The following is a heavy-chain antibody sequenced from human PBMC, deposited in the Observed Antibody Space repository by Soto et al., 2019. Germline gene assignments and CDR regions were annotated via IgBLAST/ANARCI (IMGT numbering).Heavy chain of an antibody. J-gene: IGHJ6*02. CDR3: AKSSIWFGGYGMDV. CDR2: MNPNSGHT. V-gene: IGHV1-8*01. Sequence: QVQLVQSGAEGKKPGASGKVSCKASGYAFTTYDINWVRQATGQGPEWMGWMNPNSGHTVYAQKFQGRVTINRDTSIHTAYMELSSLRSAVTAVYYYAKSSIWFGGYGMDVWGQGTKVNVSS. D-gene: IGHD3-10*01. CDR1: GYAFTTYD.